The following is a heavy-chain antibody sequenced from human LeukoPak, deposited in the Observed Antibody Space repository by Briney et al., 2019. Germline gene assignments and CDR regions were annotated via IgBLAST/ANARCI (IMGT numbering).Heavy chain of an antibody. CDR2: IIPILGIA. D-gene: IGHD6-19*01. CDR1: GGTFSSYA. J-gene: IGHJ4*02. CDR3: ARSHSSGWKYYFDY. Sequence: GSSVKVSCKASGGTFSSYAISWVRQAPGQGLEWMGRIIPILGIANYAQKFQGRVTITADKSTSTAYMELSRLRSDDTAVYYCARSHSSGWKYYFDYWGQGTLVTVSS. V-gene: IGHV1-69*04.